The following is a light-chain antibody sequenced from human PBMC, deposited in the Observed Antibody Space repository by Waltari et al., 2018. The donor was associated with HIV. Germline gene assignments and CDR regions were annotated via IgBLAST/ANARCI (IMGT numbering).Light chain of an antibody. Sequence: DIQMTQSPSSLSASVRDRVTITCRASQGISDSLAWYQQKPGKAPKVLLYAASRLQSGVPPRFSGGVSGTDYTLTITSLQPEDSATYYCPQYYDTPRTFGQGTKVEIK. CDR1: QGISDS. CDR2: AAS. V-gene: IGKV1-NL1*01. CDR3: PQYYDTPRT. J-gene: IGKJ1*01.